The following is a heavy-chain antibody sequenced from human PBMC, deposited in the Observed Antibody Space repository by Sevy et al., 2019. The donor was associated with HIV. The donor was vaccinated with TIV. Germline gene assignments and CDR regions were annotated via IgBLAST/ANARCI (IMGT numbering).Heavy chain of an antibody. D-gene: IGHD3-16*01. CDR1: GGSIRPYY. J-gene: IGHJ6*02. Sequence: SETLSLTCTVSGGSIRPYYWNWIRQPPGKGLEWIGYIYYSGTTKYNPSLRSRVTISVDTSENQFSVKLSSVTAAETAVYYCARGGGLTDYGMDVWGQGTTVTVSS. CDR2: IYYSGTT. V-gene: IGHV4-59*01. CDR3: ARGGGLTDYGMDV.